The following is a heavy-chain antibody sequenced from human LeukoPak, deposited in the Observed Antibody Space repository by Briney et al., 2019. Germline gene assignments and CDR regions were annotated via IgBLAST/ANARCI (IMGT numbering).Heavy chain of an antibody. CDR3: ARDGNDCSRTSCCESSVSDGMDV. Sequence: GGSLRLSCAASEFTFSSYSMNWVRQAPGKGPEWVSSISSSSSYIYYADSVKGRFTISRDNAKNSLYMQMNSLRAEDTAIYYCARDGNDCSRTSCCESSVSDGMDVWGQGTTVTVS. CDR2: ISSSSSYI. D-gene: IGHD2-2*01. CDR1: EFTFSSYS. V-gene: IGHV3-21*01. J-gene: IGHJ6*02.